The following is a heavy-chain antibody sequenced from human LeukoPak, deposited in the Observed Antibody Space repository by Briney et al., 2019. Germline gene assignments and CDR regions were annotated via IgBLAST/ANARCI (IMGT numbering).Heavy chain of an antibody. CDR3: ASLYNDYGDY. CDR1: GFTFRNYG. Sequence: AGGPLRLSCAASGFTFRNYGMSWVRQAPGKGLEWVSGTIGSGDSKFYADPVKGRFTISRDNSRNTLYLHMNSLRVDDTAVYYCASLYNDYGDYWGQGALVTVSS. CDR2: TIGSGDSK. J-gene: IGHJ4*02. V-gene: IGHV3-23*01. D-gene: IGHD5-24*01.